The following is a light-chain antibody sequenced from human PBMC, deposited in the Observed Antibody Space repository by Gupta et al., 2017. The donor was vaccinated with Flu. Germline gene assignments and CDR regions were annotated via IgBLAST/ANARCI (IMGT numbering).Light chain of an antibody. CDR2: AAS. Sequence: GDRVTITCRASQSISDYLNWYHQEPGKAPKLLIYAASSLQTGVPSRFSGSGSGTVFTLTIGSLQPEDFGTYYCQQSYNTPYTFGPGTKVDIK. J-gene: IGKJ3*01. V-gene: IGKV1-39*01. CDR3: QQSYNTPYT. CDR1: QSISDY.